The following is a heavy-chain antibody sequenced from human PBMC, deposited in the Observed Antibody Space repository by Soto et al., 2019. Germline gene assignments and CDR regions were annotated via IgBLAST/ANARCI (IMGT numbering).Heavy chain of an antibody. CDR2: ISYDGSNK. CDR3: ARGGDFWSGSHPSYYYGMDV. D-gene: IGHD3-3*01. CDR1: GFTFSSYA. V-gene: IGHV3-30-3*01. J-gene: IGHJ6*02. Sequence: QVQLVESGGGVVQPGRSLRLSCAASGFTFSSYAMHWVRQAPGKGLEWVAVISYDGSNKYYADSVKGRFTISRDNSKNTXYXXMSSLRAEDTAVYYCARGGDFWSGSHPSYYYGMDVWGQGTTVTVSS.